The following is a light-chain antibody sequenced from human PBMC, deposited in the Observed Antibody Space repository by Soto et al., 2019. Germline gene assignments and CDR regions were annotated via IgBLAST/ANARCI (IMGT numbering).Light chain of an antibody. V-gene: IGKV3-15*01. J-gene: IGKJ1*01. CDR2: GAS. CDR3: QQYTARPPWT. Sequence: EIVMTQSPVTLSVSPGERATLSCRASHSVTTNLAWYQQKPCQPPRLLIYGASTRATGVSARFSGSGSGTEFTLTISSLQSEDFAVYYCQQYTARPPWTFGQGTRV. CDR1: HSVTTN.